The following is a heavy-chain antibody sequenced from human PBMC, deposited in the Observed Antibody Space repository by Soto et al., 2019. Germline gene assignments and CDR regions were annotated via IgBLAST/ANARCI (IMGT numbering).Heavy chain of an antibody. CDR2: IYWDDDK. V-gene: IGHV2-5*02. D-gene: IGHD1-1*01. J-gene: IGHJ4*02. CDR1: GFSLNTGGVG. Sequence: QITLKESGPTRVRPTQTLTLTCTFSGFSLNTGGVGVGWIRQPPGKALERLALIYWDDDKRYSPSLKSRLTITKDTSGNQVVLTMTNMDPVDTATYYCAHRVGLQGNWNGGYFDFWGQGALVTVSS. CDR3: AHRVGLQGNWNGGYFDF.